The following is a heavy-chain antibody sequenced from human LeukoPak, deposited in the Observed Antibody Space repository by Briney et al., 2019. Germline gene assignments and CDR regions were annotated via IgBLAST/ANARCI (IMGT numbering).Heavy chain of an antibody. J-gene: IGHJ3*02. CDR1: GFTFRSYA. CDR3: ARGGSWEGSGYSLGAFDI. V-gene: IGHV3-30*04. CDR2: IAYEGSNK. D-gene: IGHD3-22*01. Sequence: GGYLRPSCAALGFTFRSYAMHWVRQAPGKGLEWGAVIAYEGSNKDYADSVKGRFTISRDNSKNTLYLQMNSLRAEDAAVYYCARGGSWEGSGYSLGAFDIWGEGTMVTVSS.